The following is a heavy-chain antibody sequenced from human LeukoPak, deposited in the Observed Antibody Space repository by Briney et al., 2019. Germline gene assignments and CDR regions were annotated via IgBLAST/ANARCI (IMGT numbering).Heavy chain of an antibody. CDR3: AYSDHFDT. J-gene: IGHJ4*02. D-gene: IGHD4-17*01. CDR2: GDGDGSHS. V-gene: IGHV3-74*03. Sequence: GGSLRLSCAASGFTLGNYWMHWVRQAPGKGLVWVSRGDGDGSHSTYADSVKGRFTISRDNAKNTLYLQMNRQTGEDTAVYYCAYSDHFDTWGQGTLVTVSS. CDR1: GFTLGNYW.